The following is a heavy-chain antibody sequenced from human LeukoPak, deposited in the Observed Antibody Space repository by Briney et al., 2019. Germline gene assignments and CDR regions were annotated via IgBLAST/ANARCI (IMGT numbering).Heavy chain of an antibody. CDR2: IYYSGST. J-gene: IGHJ6*03. Sequence: SETLSLTCTVSGGSISSSSYYWGWIRQPPGKGLELIGSIYYSGSTYYNPSLKSRVTISVDTSKNHFSLKLSSVTAADTAVYYCASHNWNYYYYYYMDVWGKGTTVTVSS. V-gene: IGHV4-39*01. CDR1: GGSISSSSYY. D-gene: IGHD1-20*01. CDR3: ASHNWNYYYYYYMDV.